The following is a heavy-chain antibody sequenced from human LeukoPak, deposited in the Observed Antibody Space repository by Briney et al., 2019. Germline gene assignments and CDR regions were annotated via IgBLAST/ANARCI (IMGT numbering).Heavy chain of an antibody. CDR3: AKDRWYTAMGLFDY. Sequence: GGSLRLSCAASGFTFSSYGMHWVRQAPGRGLEWVAVISYDGSNKYYADSVKGRFTISRDNSKNTLYLQMNSLRAGDTAVYYCAKDRWYTAMGLFDYWGQGTLVTVSS. J-gene: IGHJ4*02. CDR2: ISYDGSNK. D-gene: IGHD5-18*01. V-gene: IGHV3-30*18. CDR1: GFTFSSYG.